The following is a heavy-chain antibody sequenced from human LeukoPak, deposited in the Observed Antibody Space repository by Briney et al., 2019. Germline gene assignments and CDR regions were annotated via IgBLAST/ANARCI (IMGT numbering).Heavy chain of an antibody. CDR1: GYTFTGYY. D-gene: IGHD3-22*01. V-gene: IGHV1-2*02. CDR2: INPNSGGT. Sequence: GASVKVSCKASGYTFTGYYMHWVRQAPGQGLEWMGWINPNSGGTNYAQKFQGRVTMTRDTSISTAYMELSRLRSDDTAVYYCARAAGSYYDSSGSYFDYWGQGTLVTVSS. J-gene: IGHJ4*02. CDR3: ARAAGSYYDSSGSYFDY.